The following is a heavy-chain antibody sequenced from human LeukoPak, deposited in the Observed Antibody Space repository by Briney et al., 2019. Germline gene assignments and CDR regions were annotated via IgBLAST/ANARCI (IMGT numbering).Heavy chain of an antibody. CDR3: AKDGRSTERGGGAFDI. Sequence: GGSLRLSCAPSEFTFSNYGTHGFRQAPGRGLEGGPFIRFDGTKKYYADSVKGRFTISRDNSKNTLYLQMNSLRTEDTAVYYCAKDGRSTERGGGAFDIWGQGTMVTVSS. V-gene: IGHV3-30*02. CDR1: EFTFSNYG. CDR2: IRFDGTKK. D-gene: IGHD2-2*01. J-gene: IGHJ3*02.